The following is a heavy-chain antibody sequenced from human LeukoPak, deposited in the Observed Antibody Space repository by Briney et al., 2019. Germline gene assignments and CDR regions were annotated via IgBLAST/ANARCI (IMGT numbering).Heavy chain of an antibody. CDR1: GFTFDDYA. J-gene: IGHJ2*01. CDR2: ISGDGGST. CDR3: AKDYIGGSSLVPWWYFDL. D-gene: IGHD1-26*01. V-gene: IGHV3-43*02. Sequence: TGGSLRLSCAASGFTFDDYAMSLVRQAPGMGLDWVSLISGDGGSTYYSDSVKGRFTISRDNSKNSPYLQKNSLRTDDTALVYCAKDYIGGSSLVPWWYFDLWGRGTLVTVSS.